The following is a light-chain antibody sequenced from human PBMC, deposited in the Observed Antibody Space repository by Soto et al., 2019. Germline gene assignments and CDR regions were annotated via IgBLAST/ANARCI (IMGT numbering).Light chain of an antibody. V-gene: IGLV2-14*01. J-gene: IGLJ3*02. CDR3: SSYTSSSTGV. Sequence: QSALTQPASVSGSPGQSITISCTGTSSDVGGYNYVSWYQQHPGKAPKLLIYEVTNRPSGVSDRFSGSKSANTASLTISGLQTEDEADYYCSSYTSSSTGVFGEGTKLTVL. CDR2: EVT. CDR1: SSDVGGYNY.